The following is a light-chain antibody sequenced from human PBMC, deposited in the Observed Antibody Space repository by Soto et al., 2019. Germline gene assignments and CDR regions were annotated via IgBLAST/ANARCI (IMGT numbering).Light chain of an antibody. CDR3: QQRSNWPLT. CDR2: DAS. V-gene: IGKV3-11*01. J-gene: IGKJ4*01. CDR1: QSVSSY. Sequence: EIVLTQSPATLSLSPGERATLSCRASQSVSSYLAWYQHKPGQAPRLLIYDASNRATGIPAKFSGSGSGTDFTLTISSLEPEDFAVYYCQQRSNWPLTFGGVTKVEIK.